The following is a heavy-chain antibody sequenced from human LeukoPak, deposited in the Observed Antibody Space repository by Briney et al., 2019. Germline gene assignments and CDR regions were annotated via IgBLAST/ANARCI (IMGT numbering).Heavy chain of an antibody. D-gene: IGHD6-19*01. V-gene: IGHV1-69*05. CDR3: ARTIAVAGTDAFDI. CDR2: IIPIFGTA. CDR1: GYTFTSYG. Sequence: ASVKVSCKASGYTFTSYGISWVRQAPGQGLEWMGGIIPIFGTANYAQKFQGRVTFTTDESTSTAYMELSSLRSEDTAVYYCARTIAVAGTDAFDIWGQGTMVTVSS. J-gene: IGHJ3*02.